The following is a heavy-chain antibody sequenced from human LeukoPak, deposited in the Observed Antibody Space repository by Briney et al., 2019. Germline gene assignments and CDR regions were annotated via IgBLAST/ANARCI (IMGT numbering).Heavy chain of an antibody. CDR2: ITKSGDQT. J-gene: IGHJ3*02. D-gene: IGHD5-24*01. CDR3: VKSAGKDGYRDAFDI. Sequence: GGSLRLSCVPSGIIFSNSALNWVRQAPGKGLEWVSTITKSGDQTHYTDSVKGRFTISRDISKNTLYLQMNSLRAEDTAVYHCVKSAGKDGYRDAFDIWGQGTVVTVSS. CDR1: GIIFSNSA. V-gene: IGHV3-23*01.